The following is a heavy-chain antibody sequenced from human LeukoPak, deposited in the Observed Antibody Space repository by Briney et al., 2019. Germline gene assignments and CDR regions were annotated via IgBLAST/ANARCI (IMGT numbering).Heavy chain of an antibody. CDR2: INPNSGGT. CDR3: ARVSDGYDPYFDY. J-gene: IGHJ4*02. V-gene: IGHV1-2*04. Sequence: ASVKVSCKASGYTFTGYYMHWVRQAPGQGLEWMGWINPNSGGTNYAQKFQGWVTMTRDTSISTAYMELSRLRSDDTAVYYCARVSDGYDPYFDYWGQGTLVSVS. D-gene: IGHD5-24*01. CDR1: GYTFTGYY.